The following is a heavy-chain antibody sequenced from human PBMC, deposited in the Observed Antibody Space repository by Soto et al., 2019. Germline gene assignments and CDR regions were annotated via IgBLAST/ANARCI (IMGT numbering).Heavy chain of an antibody. J-gene: IGHJ4*02. V-gene: IGHV3-23*01. Sequence: GSLRLSCAASGFTFSSYAMSWVRQPPGKGLEWVSAISGSGGSTYYADSVKGRFTISRDNSKNTLYLQMNSLRAEDTAVYYCAKSPSSGWYWGDYWGQGTLVTVSS. CDR1: GFTFSSYA. CDR3: AKSPSSGWYWGDY. CDR2: ISGSGGST. D-gene: IGHD6-19*01.